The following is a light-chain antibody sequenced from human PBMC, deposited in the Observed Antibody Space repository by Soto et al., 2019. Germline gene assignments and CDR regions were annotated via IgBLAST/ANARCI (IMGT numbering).Light chain of an antibody. V-gene: IGLV2-14*03. J-gene: IGLJ2*01. CDR3: SAYTNANTLT. CDR2: DVN. Sequence: QSVLTQPASVSGSPGQSVTISCTGTSNDIGAYDYVSWYQQVPGKAPKLLIFDVNYRPSEISRRFSGSKSGNSASLTISALQPADEADYYRSAYTNANTLTFGGGAKVTVL. CDR1: SNDIGAYDY.